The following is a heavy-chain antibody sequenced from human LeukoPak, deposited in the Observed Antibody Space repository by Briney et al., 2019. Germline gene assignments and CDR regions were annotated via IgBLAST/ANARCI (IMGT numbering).Heavy chain of an antibody. V-gene: IGHV3-74*01. CDR2: VNTDGSST. Sequence: GSLRLSCAVSGFTLGSYWMHWVRQAPGQGLAWVSRVNTDGSSTTYAESVKGRFTISKDNAKNTLYLQMNGLRAEDTAVYYCARVVIDLVGALYYFDYWGQGTLVTVSS. CDR3: ARVVIDLVGALYYFDY. D-gene: IGHD1-26*01. CDR1: GFTLGSYW. J-gene: IGHJ4*02.